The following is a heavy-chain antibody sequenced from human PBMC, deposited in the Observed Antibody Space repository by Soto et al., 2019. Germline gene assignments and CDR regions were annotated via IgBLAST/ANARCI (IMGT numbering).Heavy chain of an antibody. CDR1: GGSFSGYY. Sequence: QVQLQQWGAGLLKPSETLSLTCAVYGGSFSGYYWSWIRQPPGKGLEWIGEINHSGSTNYNPSLKSRVTISVDTSKNQFSLKLSSVTAADTAVYYCASSPLSGGTMNYFDYWGQGTLVTVSS. V-gene: IGHV4-34*01. J-gene: IGHJ4*02. CDR3: ASSPLSGGTMNYFDY. D-gene: IGHD2-15*01. CDR2: INHSGST.